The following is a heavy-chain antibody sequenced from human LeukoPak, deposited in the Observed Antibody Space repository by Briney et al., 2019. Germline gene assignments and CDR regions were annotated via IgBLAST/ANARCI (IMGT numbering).Heavy chain of an antibody. CDR1: GGSISSSSYY. CDR3: ARQTYYYDSSAPPGAFDI. Sequence: SETLSLTCTVSGGSISSSSYYWSWIRQHPGKGLEWIGYIYYSGSTYYNPSLKSRVTISVDTSKNQFSLKLSSVTAADTAVYYCARQTYYYDSSAPPGAFDIWGQGTMVTVSS. D-gene: IGHD3-22*01. V-gene: IGHV4-31*03. J-gene: IGHJ3*02. CDR2: IYYSGST.